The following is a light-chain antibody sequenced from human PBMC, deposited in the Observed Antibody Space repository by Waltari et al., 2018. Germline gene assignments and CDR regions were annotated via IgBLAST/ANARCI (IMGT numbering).Light chain of an antibody. CDR3: QQRSNWPPIT. J-gene: IGKJ5*01. CDR2: DAS. CDR1: QSVDSY. V-gene: IGKV3-11*01. Sequence: EIVLTQSPATLSLSPGERATLSCRASQSVDSYLAWYQQKPGQAPRLLIYDASNRATGIPARFSGSGSGTDCTLTISSLEPQDFAVYYCQQRSNWPPITFGQGTRLEIK.